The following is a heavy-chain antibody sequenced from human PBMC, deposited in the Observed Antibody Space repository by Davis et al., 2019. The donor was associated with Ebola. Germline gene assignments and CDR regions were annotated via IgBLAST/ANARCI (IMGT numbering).Heavy chain of an antibody. V-gene: IGHV1-69*04. J-gene: IGHJ4*02. CDR2: IIHILGMT. CDR1: GGPFRSAG. CDR3: ARDQGVGASRIGH. Sequence: AASVKVSCKASGGPFRSAGISWVRQAPGQGLEWMGRIIHILGMTDYAQKFQGRVVITADKSTNTAYMELHSLRSEDTALYYCARDQGVGASRIGHWDQGSLVIVSS. D-gene: IGHD1-26*01.